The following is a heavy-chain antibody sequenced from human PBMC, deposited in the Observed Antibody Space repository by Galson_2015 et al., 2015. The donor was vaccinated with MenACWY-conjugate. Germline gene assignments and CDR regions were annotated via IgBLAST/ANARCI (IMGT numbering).Heavy chain of an antibody. V-gene: IGHV3-23*01. CDR3: AKDEKYCTRDCYY. J-gene: IGHJ4*02. Sequence: GSGDETYHADSVKGRFTISRDNSKNTLYLQMNSLRVEDTAVYYCAKDEKYCTRDCYYWGLGTLVTVSS. CDR2: GSGDET. D-gene: IGHD2-8*01.